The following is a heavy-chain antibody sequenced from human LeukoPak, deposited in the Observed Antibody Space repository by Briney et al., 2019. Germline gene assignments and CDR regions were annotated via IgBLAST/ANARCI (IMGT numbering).Heavy chain of an antibody. CDR1: GGSLSVYY. V-gene: IGHV4-4*07. CDR3: ARDMVASRPNKWFDP. D-gene: IGHD5-12*01. CDR2: MYSRGST. Sequence: SEALSLTCNVSGGSLSVYYWHWVREPAGKGLEWVGFMYSRGSTYYNPSLRSRVTMSVDTSKNQYSLKLRSMTAADTAVYYCARDMVASRPNKWFDPWGQGVLVTVSS. J-gene: IGHJ5*02.